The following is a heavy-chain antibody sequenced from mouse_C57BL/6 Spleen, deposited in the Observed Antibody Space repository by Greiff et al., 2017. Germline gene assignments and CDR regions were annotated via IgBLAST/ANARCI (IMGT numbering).Heavy chain of an antibody. J-gene: IGHJ4*01. D-gene: IGHD4-1*01. CDR2: INYDGSST. V-gene: IGHV5-16*01. Sequence: EVQLVGSEGGLVQPGSSMTLSCTASGFTFSDYYLAWFRQVPEPGLEWVANINYDGSSTYYLDSLKSRFIILRVNAKNILYLQMSSLKSEDTATYYCARASWDEGASAMDYWGQGTSDTGPS. CDR1: GFTFSDYY. CDR3: ARASWDEGASAMDY.